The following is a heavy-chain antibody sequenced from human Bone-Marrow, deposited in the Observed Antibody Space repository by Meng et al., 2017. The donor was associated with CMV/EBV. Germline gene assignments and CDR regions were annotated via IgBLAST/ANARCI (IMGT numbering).Heavy chain of an antibody. V-gene: IGHV4-39*07. CDR1: GGSISSSSYY. Sequence: SETLSLTCTVSGGSISSSSYYWGWIRQPPGRGLEWIGSIYYSGSTYYNPSLKSRVTISVDTSKNQFSLKLSSVTAADTAVYFCARTSRGWTYSDYWGQGALVTVSS. J-gene: IGHJ4*02. D-gene: IGHD6-19*01. CDR3: ARTSRGWTYSDY. CDR2: IYYSGST.